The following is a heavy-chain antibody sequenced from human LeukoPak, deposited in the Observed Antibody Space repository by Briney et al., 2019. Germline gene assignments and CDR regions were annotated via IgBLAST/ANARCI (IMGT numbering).Heavy chain of an antibody. CDR1: GFTFSSHA. Sequence: PGGSLRLSCAASGFTFSSHAMSWVRQAPGKGLEWVSAISGSGGSTYYADSVKGRFTISRDNSKNTLYLQMNSLRAEDTAVYYCAKDLGAAAGTLDAFDIWGQGTMVTVSS. J-gene: IGHJ3*02. V-gene: IGHV3-23*01. CDR2: ISGSGGST. D-gene: IGHD6-13*01. CDR3: AKDLGAAAGTLDAFDI.